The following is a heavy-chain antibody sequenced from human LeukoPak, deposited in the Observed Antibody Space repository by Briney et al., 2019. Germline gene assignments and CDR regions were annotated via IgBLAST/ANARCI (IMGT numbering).Heavy chain of an antibody. CDR3: ARGENWFDP. CDR1: GYSFTSYW. V-gene: IGHV1-18*04. Sequence: GESLKISCKGSGYSFTSYWINWVRQAPGQGLEWMGWISTYNGNRNYAQNLQGRVTMTTDTSTSTVYIELRSLRSDDTAVYYCARGENWFDPWGQGTLVTVSS. CDR2: ISTYNGNR. J-gene: IGHJ5*02.